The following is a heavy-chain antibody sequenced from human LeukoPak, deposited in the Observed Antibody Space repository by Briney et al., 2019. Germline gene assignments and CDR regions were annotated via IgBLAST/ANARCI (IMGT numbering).Heavy chain of an antibody. CDR3: AREVVRGNSY. Sequence: MTSETLSLTCAVYGGSFSGYYWSWIRQPPGKGLEWIGEINHSGSTNYNPSLKSRVTISIDTSKNQFSLRLTSVTAADTTVYYCAREVVRGNSYWGQGTLVTVCS. J-gene: IGHJ4*02. CDR1: GGSFSGYY. CDR2: INHSGST. V-gene: IGHV4-34*01. D-gene: IGHD3-10*01.